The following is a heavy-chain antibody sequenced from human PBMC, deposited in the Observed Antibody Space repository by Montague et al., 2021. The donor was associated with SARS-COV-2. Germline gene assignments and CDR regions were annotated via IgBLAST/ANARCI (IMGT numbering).Heavy chain of an antibody. CDR3: ARTIVYSGFYYNWFDP. Sequence: TLSLTCTVSGYSMRSGGYYWSWIRQPPGKGLEWIGYNYNSGTTYYSPSLRSRVTISLDTSKNLFSLKVKSVSAADTAVYYCARTIVYSGFYYNWFDPWGQGTLVTVSS. CDR1: GYSMRSGGYY. CDR2: NYNSGTT. V-gene: IGHV4-31*03. D-gene: IGHD5-12*01. J-gene: IGHJ5*02.